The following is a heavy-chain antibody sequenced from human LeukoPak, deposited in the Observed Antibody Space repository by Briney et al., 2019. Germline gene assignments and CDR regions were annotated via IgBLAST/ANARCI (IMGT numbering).Heavy chain of an antibody. CDR3: ARDLAGYIVATTGDY. J-gene: IGHJ4*02. CDR2: ISAYNGNT. Sequence: ASVKVSCKASGYTFTSYGTSWVRQAPGQGLEWMGWISAYNGNTNYAQKLQGRVTMTTDTSTSTAYMELRSLRSDDTAVYYCARDLAGYIVATTGDYWGQGTLVTVSS. D-gene: IGHD5-12*01. CDR1: GYTFTSYG. V-gene: IGHV1-18*01.